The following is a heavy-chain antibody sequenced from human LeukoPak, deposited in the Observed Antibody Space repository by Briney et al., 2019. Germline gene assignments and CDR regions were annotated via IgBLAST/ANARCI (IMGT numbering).Heavy chain of an antibody. CDR1: GFTFTKYW. D-gene: IGHD1-1*01. CDR3: ARMLRSGNYYFDS. CDR2: ISSSSSTI. V-gene: IGHV3-48*01. J-gene: IGHJ4*02. Sequence: GGSLRLSCAASGFTFTKYWMTWVRQAPGKGLEWVSYISSSSSTIYSADSVKGRFTTSRDNAKNSLYLQMNSLRAEDTAVYFCARMLRSGNYYFDSWGQGTLVTVSS.